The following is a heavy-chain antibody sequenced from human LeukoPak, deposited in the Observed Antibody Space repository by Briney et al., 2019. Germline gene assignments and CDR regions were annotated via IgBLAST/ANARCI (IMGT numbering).Heavy chain of an antibody. CDR3: TIERWHCGSISSRG. CDR1: GFTFGNYN. Sequence: GGSLRLSCAASGFTFGNYNFNWVRQAPGKGPEWVSYISSSSSAIHYADSVKGRFTISRDNAKNSLYLQMNSLRAEDTAVYYCTIERWHCGSISSRGRGQGTLVTVSS. J-gene: IGHJ4*02. V-gene: IGHV3-48*01. CDR2: ISSSSSAI. D-gene: IGHD2-2*01.